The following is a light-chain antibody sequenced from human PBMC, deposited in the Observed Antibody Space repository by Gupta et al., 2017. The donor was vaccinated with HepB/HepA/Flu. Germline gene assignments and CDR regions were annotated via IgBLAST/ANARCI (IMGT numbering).Light chain of an antibody. CDR2: GNS. CDR1: SSNIGAGYD. CDR3: QSYDSSLSGGV. Sequence: QSVLTQPPSMSGAPGQRVTISCTGSSSNIGAGYDVHWYQQLPRTAPKLLIYGNSNRPSGVPDRFSCSKSGTSASLAITGLQAEDEADYYCQSYDSSLSGGVFGGGTKLTVL. J-gene: IGLJ2*01. V-gene: IGLV1-40*01.